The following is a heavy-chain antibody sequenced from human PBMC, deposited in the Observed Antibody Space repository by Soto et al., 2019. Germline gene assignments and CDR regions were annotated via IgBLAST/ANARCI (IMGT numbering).Heavy chain of an antibody. CDR3: ARHVGNSPPGS. J-gene: IGHJ4*02. CDR1: GGSISSSNYH. CDR2: MYYSGST. Sequence: QLQLQESGPGLVKPSETLSLTCTVSGGSISSSNYHWGWIRQPPGKGLEWIGSMYYSGSTYYNPSPKCRASISVDTSKNLCSLKMTSVTAADTAVYHCARHVGNSPPGSWGQGTLVTVSS. V-gene: IGHV4-39*01. D-gene: IGHD1-26*01.